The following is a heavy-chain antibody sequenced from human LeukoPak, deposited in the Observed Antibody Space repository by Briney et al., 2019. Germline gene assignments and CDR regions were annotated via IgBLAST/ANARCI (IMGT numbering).Heavy chain of an antibody. D-gene: IGHD6-13*01. CDR1: GFTFSSYS. CDR2: ISSSSSYI. CDR3: ARGKYSSSSGYYYYGMDV. Sequence: GGSLRLSCAASGFTFSSYSMNWVRQAPGKGLEWVSSISSSSSYIYYADSVKGRFTISRDTAKNSLYLQMNSLRAEDTAVYYCARGKYSSSSGYYYYGMDVWGQGTTVTVSS. V-gene: IGHV3-21*01. J-gene: IGHJ6*02.